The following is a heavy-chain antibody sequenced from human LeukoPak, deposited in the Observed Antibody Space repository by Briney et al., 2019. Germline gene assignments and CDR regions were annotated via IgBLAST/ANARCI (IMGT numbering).Heavy chain of an antibody. D-gene: IGHD3-3*01. Sequence: GESLKISCKGFGYTFSNHWIAWSRQMPGKGLEWMGIMYPGDSDTRYSPSFQGQVTFSVDKSIATAYLEWSSLKASDTALYYCARRGVLDGLDVWGQGTTVTVSS. CDR2: MYPGDSDT. J-gene: IGHJ6*02. V-gene: IGHV5-51*01. CDR3: ARRGVLDGLDV. CDR1: GYTFSNHW.